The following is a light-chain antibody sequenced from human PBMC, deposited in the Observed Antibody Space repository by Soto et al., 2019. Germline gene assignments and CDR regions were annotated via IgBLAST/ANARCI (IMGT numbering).Light chain of an antibody. CDR3: QQLLSYPMT. Sequence: DIQLTQSPSFLSASVGDRVTITCRASQGISSYLAWYQQKPGKAPKLLIYDASTLQSGVPLRFSGSGSGTSYTLTTSSLQPEDFATYYCQQLLSYPMTFGQGTRLEIK. CDR1: QGISSY. J-gene: IGKJ5*01. CDR2: DAS. V-gene: IGKV1-9*01.